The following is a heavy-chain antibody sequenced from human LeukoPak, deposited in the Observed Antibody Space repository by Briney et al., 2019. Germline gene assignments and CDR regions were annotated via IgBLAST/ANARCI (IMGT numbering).Heavy chain of an antibody. CDR2: IYHSGST. V-gene: IGHV4-38-2*01. D-gene: IGHD3-10*01. CDR1: GYSISGGYY. Sequence: PSETLSLTCAVSGYSISGGYYWGWIRQPPGKGLEWIGSIYHSGSTYYNPSLKSRVTISVDTSKNQFSLKLSSVTAADTAVYYCARVGMVRGVYSYDYMDVWGKGTTVTVSS. J-gene: IGHJ6*03. CDR3: ARVGMVRGVYSYDYMDV.